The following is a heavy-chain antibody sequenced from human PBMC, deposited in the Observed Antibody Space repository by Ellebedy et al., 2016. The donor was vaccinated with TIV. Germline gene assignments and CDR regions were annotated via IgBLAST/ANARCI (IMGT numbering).Heavy chain of an antibody. CDR2: IYYSGST. Sequence: LRLXXTVSGGSISSGGYYWSWIRQHPGKGLEWIGYIYYSGSTYYNPSLKSRVTISVDTSKNQFSLKLSSVTAADTAVYYCARGLSRSREFDYWGQGTLVTVSS. CDR3: ARGLSRSREFDY. CDR1: GGSISSGGYY. J-gene: IGHJ4*02. V-gene: IGHV4-31*03. D-gene: IGHD2-2*01.